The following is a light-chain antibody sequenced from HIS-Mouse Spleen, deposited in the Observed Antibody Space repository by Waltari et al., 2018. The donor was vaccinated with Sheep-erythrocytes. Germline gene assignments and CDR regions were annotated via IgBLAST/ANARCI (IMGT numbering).Light chain of an antibody. V-gene: IGKV3-15*01. CDR1: QSVSSN. CDR3: QQYNNWPPWT. Sequence: EIVMTQSPATLSVSPGERATLSCRASQSVSSNLAWYQQKPGQAPRLLIYGASTRATGISARFNGSGSGTEFTLTISSMQSEDFAVYYCQQYNNWPPWTFGQGTKVEIK. CDR2: GAS. J-gene: IGKJ1*01.